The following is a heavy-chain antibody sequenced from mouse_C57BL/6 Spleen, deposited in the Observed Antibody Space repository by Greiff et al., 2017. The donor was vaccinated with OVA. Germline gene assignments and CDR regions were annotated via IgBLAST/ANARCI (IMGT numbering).Heavy chain of an antibody. Sequence: QVQLKESGAELVRPGASVTLSCKASGYTFTDYEMHWVKQTPVHGLEWIGAIDPETGGTAYNQKFKGKAILTADKSSSTAYMELRSLTSEDSAVYYCRGGSSYGYFDVWGTGTTVTVSS. CDR2: IDPETGGT. CDR3: RGGSSYGYFDV. J-gene: IGHJ1*03. D-gene: IGHD1-1*01. V-gene: IGHV1-15*01. CDR1: GYTFTDYE.